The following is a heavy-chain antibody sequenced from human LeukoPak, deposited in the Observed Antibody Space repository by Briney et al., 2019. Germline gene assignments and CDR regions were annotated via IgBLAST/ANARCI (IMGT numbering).Heavy chain of an antibody. Sequence: GGFLRLSCAASGFTLSSYAMSWVRQAPGKGLEWVSTISGGGAYTYYAVSVKGRFTISRENSKNTLYLQMDRLRAEDTAGYYCAKRGTHHNILTGYYSNYGIDVWGQGNTVTVSS. V-gene: IGHV3-23*01. D-gene: IGHD3-9*01. J-gene: IGHJ6*02. CDR2: ISGGGAYT. CDR1: GFTLSSYA. CDR3: AKRGTHHNILTGYYSNYGIDV.